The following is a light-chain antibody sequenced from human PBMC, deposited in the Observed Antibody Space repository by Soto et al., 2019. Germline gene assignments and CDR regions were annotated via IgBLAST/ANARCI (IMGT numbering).Light chain of an antibody. CDR2: GAS. CDR1: QSVSTN. CDR3: QQYKNWPPVT. Sequence: EIVMTQSPATLSVSPGARATLSCRASQSVSTNLAWYQQKPGQAPRLLIYGASTRATGIPARFSGSGSGTAFTLTSSSLQSEDFGIYYWQQYKNWPPVTFGGGTKVEIK. V-gene: IGKV3-15*01. J-gene: IGKJ4*01.